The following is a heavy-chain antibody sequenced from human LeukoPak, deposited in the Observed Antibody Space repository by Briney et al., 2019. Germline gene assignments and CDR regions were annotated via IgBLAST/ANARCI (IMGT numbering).Heavy chain of an antibody. D-gene: IGHD3-10*02. CDR1: GFTFSSFS. CDR2: ISTSSSTI. V-gene: IGHV3-48*01. Sequence: GGSLRLSCAASGFTFSSFSMNWVRQAPGKGLEWVSYISTSSSTIYYADSVKGRFTISRDNAKNSLYLQMNSLRAEDTAVYYCAELGITMIGGVWGKGTTVTISS. J-gene: IGHJ6*04. CDR3: AELGITMIGGV.